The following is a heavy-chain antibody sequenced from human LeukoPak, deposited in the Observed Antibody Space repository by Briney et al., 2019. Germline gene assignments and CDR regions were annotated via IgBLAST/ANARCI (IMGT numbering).Heavy chain of an antibody. CDR1: GGSISSSSYY. D-gene: IGHD6-13*01. CDR3: ASLLYSSSWYYFDY. Sequence: PSETLSLTCTVSGGSISSSSYYWGWIRQPPGKGLEWIGSIYYSGSTYYNPSLKSRVTISVDTSKNQFSLKLSSVTAADTAVYYCASLLYSSSWYYFDYWGQGTLVTVSS. J-gene: IGHJ4*02. V-gene: IGHV4-39*07. CDR2: IYYSGST.